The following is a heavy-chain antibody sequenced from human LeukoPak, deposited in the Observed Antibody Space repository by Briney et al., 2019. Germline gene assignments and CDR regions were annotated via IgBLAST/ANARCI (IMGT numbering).Heavy chain of an antibody. D-gene: IGHD2-2*01. CDR2: IIPILGIA. V-gene: IGHV1-69*04. J-gene: IGHJ3*02. Sequence: SVKVSCKASGGTFSSYAISWVRQAPGQGIEWMGRIIPILGIANYAQKFQGRVTITADKSTSTAYMEPSSLRSEDTAVYYCARSADIVVVPAAPDDAFDIWGQGTMVTVSS. CDR1: GGTFSSYA. CDR3: ARSADIVVVPAAPDDAFDI.